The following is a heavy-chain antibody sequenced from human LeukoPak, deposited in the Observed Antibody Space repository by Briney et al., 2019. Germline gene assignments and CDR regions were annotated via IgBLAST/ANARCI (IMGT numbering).Heavy chain of an antibody. CDR2: IYYTEST. V-gene: IGHV4-39*01. D-gene: IGHD3-10*01. CDR3: AASYGSGSYWDY. Sequence: SETLSLNCTVSGDSVSSSSYYWGWIRQPPGKGLEWIGSIYYTESTYYNPSLKSRVTISVDTSKNQLSLKLSSVTAADSAVYYCAASYGSGSYWDYWGQGTLATVSS. J-gene: IGHJ4*02. CDR1: GDSVSSSSYY.